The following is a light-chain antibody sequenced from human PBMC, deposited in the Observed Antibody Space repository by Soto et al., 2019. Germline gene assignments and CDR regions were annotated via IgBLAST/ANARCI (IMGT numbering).Light chain of an antibody. J-gene: IGKJ3*01. Sequence: EIVLTQSPATLSVSPGERATLSCRASQNVNIDLVWYQQKPGQAPKVLIFSASARDTGIPARFIGGGSETEFTLTISSLQPEDSAVYFCQQYNTWPFTFGSGTKVDIK. CDR1: QNVNID. V-gene: IGKV3D-15*01. CDR3: QQYNTWPFT. CDR2: SAS.